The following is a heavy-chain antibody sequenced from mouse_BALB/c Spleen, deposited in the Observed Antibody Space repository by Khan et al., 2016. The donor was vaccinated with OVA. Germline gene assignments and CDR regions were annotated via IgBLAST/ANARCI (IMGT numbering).Heavy chain of an antibody. V-gene: IGHV1-9*01. J-gene: IGHJ2*01. CDR3: ARGYYVDY. CDR1: GYTFSSYW. CDR2: ILPGTGST. Sequence: QVQLQQSGAELMKPGASVKISCKATGYTFSSYWLEWVKQRPGHGLEWIGEILPGTGSTNYNEKIKGKATFTADTSSNTAYMQLSSLTSEDSAVYYCARGYYVDYWGQGTTLTVSS.